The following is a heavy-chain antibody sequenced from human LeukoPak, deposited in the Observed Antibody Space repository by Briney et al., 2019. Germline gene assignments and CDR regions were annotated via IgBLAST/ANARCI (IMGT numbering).Heavy chain of an antibody. Sequence: GGSLRLSCAASGFAFRNYYMDWIRQAPGKGLGWVAYISNSGTIIYYAESVKGRFTICRDNAKNSLYLQMNSLRAEDTALYYCARDLAMAGRDLDYWGQGTLVTVSS. D-gene: IGHD6-19*01. CDR3: ARDLAMAGRDLDY. CDR1: GFAFRNYY. CDR2: ISNSGTII. V-gene: IGHV3-11*01. J-gene: IGHJ4*02.